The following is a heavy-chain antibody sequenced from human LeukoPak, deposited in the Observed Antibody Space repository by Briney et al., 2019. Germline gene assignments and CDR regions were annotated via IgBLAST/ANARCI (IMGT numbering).Heavy chain of an antibody. Sequence: TSETLSLTCTVSGVSISSYYWSWIRQPPGKGLEWIGYIYYSGSTNYNPSLKSRVTISVDTSKNQFSLKLSSVTAADTAVYYCARSAYYYDSSGYYSAFDIWGQGTMVTVSS. CDR1: GVSISSYY. D-gene: IGHD3-22*01. V-gene: IGHV4-59*01. J-gene: IGHJ3*02. CDR2: IYYSGST. CDR3: ARSAYYYDSSGYYSAFDI.